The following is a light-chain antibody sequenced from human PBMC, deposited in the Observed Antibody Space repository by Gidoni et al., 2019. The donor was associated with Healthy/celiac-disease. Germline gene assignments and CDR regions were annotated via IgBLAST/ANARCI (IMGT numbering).Light chain of an antibody. CDR3: QQSYSTPLT. V-gene: IGKV1-39*01. CDR2: AAS. Sequence: IQMPQSPSSLSASVGDRVTITCRASQSISSYLNWYQQKPGKAPKLLIYAASSLQSGVPSRFSGSGSGTDFTSTISSMQPEDFATYYCQQSYSTPLTFXGXTKVEIK. CDR1: QSISSY. J-gene: IGKJ4*01.